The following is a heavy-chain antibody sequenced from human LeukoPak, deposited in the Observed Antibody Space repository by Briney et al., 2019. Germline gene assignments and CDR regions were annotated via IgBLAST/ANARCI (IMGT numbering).Heavy chain of an antibody. J-gene: IGHJ3*02. Sequence: ASVKVSCKASGGTFSSYAVSWVRQAPGQGLEWMGRIIPILGIANYAQKFQGRVTITADKSTSTAYMELSSLRSEDTAVYYCGTTDSVDAFDIWGQGTMVTVSS. CDR1: GGTFSSYA. CDR3: GTTDSVDAFDI. V-gene: IGHV1-69*04. CDR2: IIPILGIA. D-gene: IGHD1-1*01.